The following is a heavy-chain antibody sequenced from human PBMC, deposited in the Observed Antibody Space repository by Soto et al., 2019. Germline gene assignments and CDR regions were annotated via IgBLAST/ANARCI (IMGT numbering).Heavy chain of an antibody. CDR1: GFTFSSYW. D-gene: IGHD3-9*01. CDR3: ARDIRYFDWLLGYYFDY. Sequence: GGSLRLSCAASGFTFSSYWMSWVRQAPGKGLEWVANIKQDGSEKYYVDSVKGRFTISRDNAKNSLYLQMNSLRAEDTAGYYCARDIRYFDWLLGYYFDYWGQGTLVTVSS. CDR2: IKQDGSEK. V-gene: IGHV3-7*01. J-gene: IGHJ4*02.